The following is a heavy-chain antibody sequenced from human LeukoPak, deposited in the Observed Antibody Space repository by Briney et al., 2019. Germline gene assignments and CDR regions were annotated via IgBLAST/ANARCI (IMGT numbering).Heavy chain of an antibody. V-gene: IGHV3-23*01. D-gene: IGHD3-3*01. J-gene: IGHJ4*02. Sequence: PGGSLRLSCEASGFTFNTCAMSWVRQAPGKGLEWVSAISESGSGTYYADSVKRRFTISRDNSKNTLYLQMTSLRVDDTALYYCAKGVFGVTRAFYYGGQGTLVTVSS. CDR3: AKGVFGVTRAFYY. CDR1: GFTFNTCA. CDR2: ISESGSGT.